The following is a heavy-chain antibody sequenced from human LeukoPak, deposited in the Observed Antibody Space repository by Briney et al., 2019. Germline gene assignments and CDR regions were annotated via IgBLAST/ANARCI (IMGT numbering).Heavy chain of an antibody. J-gene: IGHJ4*02. CDR1: RDSMIGYY. CDR2: IFYRGIT. Sequence: SETLSLTCTVSRDSMIGYYWGWIRQPPGTGLDWVGNIFYRGITTYNPSLKSRVTISLDMAKSQFSLNLTSVTAADSAIYYCARSKSGYRFDYWSRGTRVIVSS. CDR3: ARSKSGYRFDY. D-gene: IGHD5-12*01. V-gene: IGHV4-59*01.